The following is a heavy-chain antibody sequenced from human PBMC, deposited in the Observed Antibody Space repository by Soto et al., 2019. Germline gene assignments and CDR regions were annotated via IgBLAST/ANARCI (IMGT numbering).Heavy chain of an antibody. J-gene: IGHJ4*02. D-gene: IGHD6-13*01. CDR1: GYPFISYD. V-gene: IGHV1-8*01. CDR2: MNPNSGNT. CDR3: AWYSSNFLPFDY. Sequence: QVQLVQSGAEVKKPGASVKVSCKASGYPFISYDFNWVRQATGQGLEWMGWMNPNSGNTGYAQKFQGRVTMTRNTSISTAYMELTGLRSEDTAVYYCAWYSSNFLPFDYWGQGTLVTVSS.